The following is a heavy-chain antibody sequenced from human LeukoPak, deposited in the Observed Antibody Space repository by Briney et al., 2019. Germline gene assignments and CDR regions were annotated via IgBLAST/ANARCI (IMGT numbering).Heavy chain of an antibody. J-gene: IGHJ3*02. V-gene: IGHV4-59*01. CDR3: ARELAGLDI. CDR2: IYYSGST. D-gene: IGHD6-13*01. Sequence: SETLSLTCTVSGGSISSYYWSWIRQPPGKGLEWIGYIYYSGSTNYNPSLKSRVTISVDTSKNQFSPKLSSVTAAVTAVYYCARELAGLDIWGQGTMVTVSS. CDR1: GGSISSYY.